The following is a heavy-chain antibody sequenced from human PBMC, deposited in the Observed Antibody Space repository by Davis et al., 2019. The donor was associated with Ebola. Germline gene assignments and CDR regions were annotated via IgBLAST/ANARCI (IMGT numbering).Heavy chain of an antibody. J-gene: IGHJ5*02. Sequence: ASVKVSCKVSGYTLTELSMHWVRQAPGKGLEWMGGFDPEDGETIYAQKLQGSVSITRDTSASTAYMALSSLRSEDTAVYYCTRGRTVAGTRGLSWFDPWGQGTLVTVSS. D-gene: IGHD6-19*01. CDR3: TRGRTVAGTRGLSWFDP. CDR1: GYTLTELS. CDR2: FDPEDGET. V-gene: IGHV1-24*01.